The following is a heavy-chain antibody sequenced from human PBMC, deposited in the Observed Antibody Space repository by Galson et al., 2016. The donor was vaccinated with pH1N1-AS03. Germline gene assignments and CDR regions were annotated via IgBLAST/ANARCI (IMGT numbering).Heavy chain of an antibody. V-gene: IGHV2-5*02. CDR2: IYWDDDK. J-gene: IGHJ4*02. D-gene: IGHD4-23*01. Sequence: PALVKPTQTLTLTCTLSGFSHSASGVAVAWIRQPPGKALEWLALIYWDDDKRYSPSLRDKLTITKDSSTNQVVLTMINMDPVDTATYYCAHRHGGNSHYFGYWGPGTLVTVSS. CDR1: GFSHSASGVA. CDR3: AHRHGGNSHYFGY.